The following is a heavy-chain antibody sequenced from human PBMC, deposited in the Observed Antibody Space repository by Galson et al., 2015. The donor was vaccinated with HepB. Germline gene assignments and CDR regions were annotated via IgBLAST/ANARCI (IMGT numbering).Heavy chain of an antibody. CDR2: IIPIFGTA. CDR1: GGTFSSYA. CDR3: ARAGKGWNSGSSTLYYFDY. D-gene: IGHD1-26*01. J-gene: IGHJ4*02. Sequence: SVKVSCKASGGTFSSYAISWVRQAPGQGLEWMGGIIPIFGTANYAQKFQGRVTITADKSTSTAYMELSSLRSEDTAVYYCARAGKGWNSGSSTLYYFDYWGQGTLVTVSS. V-gene: IGHV1-69*06.